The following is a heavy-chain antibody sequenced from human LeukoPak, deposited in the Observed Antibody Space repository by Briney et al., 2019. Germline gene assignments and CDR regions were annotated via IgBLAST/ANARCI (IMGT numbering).Heavy chain of an antibody. Sequence: GGTLRLSCAASGLILSKHGMQWVRQAPGKGGERVSFMWYFSVNSSYPDSVKGRFHISRDNSKNPLYLQMNSLRVEDTAVYYCAKDIATKRWLRPDPSFDYWGQGTLVTVSS. V-gene: IGHV3-30*02. D-gene: IGHD5-12*01. CDR1: GLILSKHG. CDR2: MWYFSVNS. J-gene: IGHJ4*02. CDR3: AKDIATKRWLRPDPSFDY.